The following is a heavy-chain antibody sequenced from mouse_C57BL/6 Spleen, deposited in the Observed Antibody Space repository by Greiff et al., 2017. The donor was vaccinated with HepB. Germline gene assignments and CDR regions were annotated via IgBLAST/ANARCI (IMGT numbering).Heavy chain of an antibody. CDR1: GFTFTDYY. V-gene: IGHV7-3*01. Sequence: EVKLVESGGGLVQPGGSLSLSCAASGFTFTDYYMSWVRQPPGKALEWLGFIRNKANGYTTEYSASVKGRFTISRDNSQTILYLQMNALRAEDSATYYCGTGTEYYAMDYWGQGTSVTVSS. CDR3: GTGTEYYAMDY. CDR2: IRNKANGYTT. D-gene: IGHD4-1*01. J-gene: IGHJ4*01.